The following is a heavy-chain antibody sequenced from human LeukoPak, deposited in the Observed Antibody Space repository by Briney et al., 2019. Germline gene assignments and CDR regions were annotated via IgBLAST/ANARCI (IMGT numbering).Heavy chain of an antibody. CDR3: ARVDPLLLAYYSDC. V-gene: IGHV4-59*01. CDR1: GGSISSYY. D-gene: IGHD2-21*02. CDR2: IYYTGST. Sequence: PSETLSLTCTVSGGSISSYYWTWIRQPPGKGLEWIGYIYYTGSTNYNPSLKSRVTILVDTSKNQFSLKLSSVTAADTAVYYCARVDPLLLAYYSDCWGQGTLVTVSS. J-gene: IGHJ4*02.